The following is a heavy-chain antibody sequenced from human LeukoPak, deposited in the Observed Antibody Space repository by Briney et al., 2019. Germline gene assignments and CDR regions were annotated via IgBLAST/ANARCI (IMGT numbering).Heavy chain of an antibody. Sequence: PSETLSLTCAVSGGSISSYYWSWIRQPPGKGLEWIGFIYYSGSTNYNPSLESRVTISVDTSKKQFSLKLSSVTAADTAVYYCARDPRYCSSTSCYFDWGQGTLVTVSS. CDR2: IYYSGST. D-gene: IGHD2-2*01. CDR1: GGSISSYY. V-gene: IGHV4-59*12. J-gene: IGHJ4*02. CDR3: ARDPRYCSSTSCYFD.